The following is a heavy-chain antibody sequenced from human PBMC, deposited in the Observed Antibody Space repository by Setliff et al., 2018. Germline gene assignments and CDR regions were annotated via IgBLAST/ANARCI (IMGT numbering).Heavy chain of an antibody. Sequence: SETLSLTCAVSGYSISSGYYWGWIRQPPGKGLEWIGSIYHSGSTYYNPSLKSRVTISVDTSKNQFSLKLSSVTAADTAVYYCARDLLRYFYWLFPHADGKNDAFDIWGQGTMVTASS. V-gene: IGHV4-38-2*02. CDR3: ARDLLRYFYWLFPHADGKNDAFDI. CDR2: IYHSGST. D-gene: IGHD3-9*01. J-gene: IGHJ3*02. CDR1: GYSISSGYY.